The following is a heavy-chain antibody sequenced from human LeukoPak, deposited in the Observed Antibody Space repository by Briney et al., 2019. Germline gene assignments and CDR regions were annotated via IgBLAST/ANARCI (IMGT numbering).Heavy chain of an antibody. Sequence: PGGSLRLSCAASGFTFSDYYMSWIRQAPGKGLEWVSYISSSGSTIYYADSVKGRFTISRDNAKNSLYLQMNSLRAEDTAVYYCARDLLKANRDSSWTGRKNYYYYMDVWGKGTTVTVSS. CDR2: ISSSGSTI. D-gene: IGHD6-13*01. CDR3: ARDLLKANRDSSWTGRKNYYYYMDV. J-gene: IGHJ6*03. V-gene: IGHV3-11*04. CDR1: GFTFSDYY.